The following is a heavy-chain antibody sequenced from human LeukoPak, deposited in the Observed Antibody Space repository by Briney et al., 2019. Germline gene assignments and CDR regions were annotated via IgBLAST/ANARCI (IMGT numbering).Heavy chain of an antibody. J-gene: IGHJ4*02. CDR3: AREVWGPEY. CDR1: GGSISSYH. Sequence: SETLSLTCTVSGGSISSYHWSWIRQPPGKGLEWIGYIYYSGSTNYNPSLKSRVTISVDTSKNQFSLKLSSVTAADTAVYYCAREVWGPEYWGQGTLVTVSS. V-gene: IGHV4-59*01. CDR2: IYYSGST. D-gene: IGHD1-14*01.